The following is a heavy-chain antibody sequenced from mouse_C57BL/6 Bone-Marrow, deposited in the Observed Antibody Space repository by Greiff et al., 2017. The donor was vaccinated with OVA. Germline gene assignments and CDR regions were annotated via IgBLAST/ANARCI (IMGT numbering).Heavy chain of an antibody. CDR3: ARQRGLRRFDY. J-gene: IGHJ2*01. CDR1: GFTFSSYG. V-gene: IGHV5-6*01. D-gene: IGHD2-4*01. Sequence: VQLKQSGGDLVKPGGSLKLSCAASGFTFSSYGMSWVRQTPDKRLEWVATISSGGSYTYYPDSVKGRVTISRDNAKNTLYLQLSSRKSEDTAMYYCARQRGLRRFDYWGQGTTLTVSS. CDR2: ISSGGSYT.